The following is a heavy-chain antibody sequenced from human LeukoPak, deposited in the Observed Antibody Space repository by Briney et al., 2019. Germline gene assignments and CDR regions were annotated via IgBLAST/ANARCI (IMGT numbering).Heavy chain of an antibody. D-gene: IGHD4-17*01. CDR1: GYSFTSYW. CDR2: IYPGDSDT. V-gene: IGHV5-51*01. CDR3: ARSYGDYADYYYGMDV. J-gene: IGHJ6*02. Sequence: GESLKISCKGSGYSFTSYWIGWVRQMPGKGLEWMGIIYPGDSDTRYSPSFQGQVTISADKSISTAYLQWSSLKASDTAMYYCARSYGDYADYYYGMDVWGQGTTVSVSS.